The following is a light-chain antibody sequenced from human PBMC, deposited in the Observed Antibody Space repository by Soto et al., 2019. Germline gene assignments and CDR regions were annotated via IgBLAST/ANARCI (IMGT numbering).Light chain of an antibody. CDR1: SSDVGGYKY. Sequence: QSALTQPASVSGSPGQSITISCAGASSDVGGYKYVSWYQQHPGKAPKLIIYEVSNRPSGVSTRFSGSKFGNMASLTISGLQGEDEADYYCTSYTVSNTWVFGGGTKVTVL. CDR2: EVS. J-gene: IGLJ3*02. CDR3: TSYTVSNTWV. V-gene: IGLV2-14*01.